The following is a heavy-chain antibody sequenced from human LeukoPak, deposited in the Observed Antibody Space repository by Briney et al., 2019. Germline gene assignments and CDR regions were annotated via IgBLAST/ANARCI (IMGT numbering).Heavy chain of an antibody. V-gene: IGHV3-15*01. Sequence: WIRQPPGKGLEWVGRIKSKTDGGTTDYAAPVKGRFTISRDDSKNTLYLQMNSLKTEDTAVYYCTTEVWFGESVDFDYWGQGTLVTVSS. J-gene: IGHJ4*02. CDR2: IKSKTDGGTT. D-gene: IGHD3-10*01. CDR3: TTEVWFGESVDFDY.